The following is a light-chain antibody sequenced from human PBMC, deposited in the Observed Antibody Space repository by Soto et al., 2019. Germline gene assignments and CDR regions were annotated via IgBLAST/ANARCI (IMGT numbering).Light chain of an antibody. CDR1: QSINSW. V-gene: IGKV1-5*01. J-gene: IGKJ1*01. Sequence: DIQMTQSPSTLSASVGDRVTITCRASQSINSWVAWLQQKPGKAPKVLIYDASTLESGVPSRFSGNGSGTEFTLTIDSLQPDDVATYYCQRYNAFSQTFGQGTKVEI. CDR2: DAS. CDR3: QRYNAFSQT.